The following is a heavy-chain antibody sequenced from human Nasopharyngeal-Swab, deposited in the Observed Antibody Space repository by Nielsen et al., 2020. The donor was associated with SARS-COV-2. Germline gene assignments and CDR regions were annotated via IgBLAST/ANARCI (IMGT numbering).Heavy chain of an antibody. Sequence: SETLSLTCAVYGGSFSDYYWSWIRQPPGKGLEWIGEINHSGSTNYNPSLKSRVTISVDTSKNQFSLKLSSVTAADTAVYYCARVSGIAARRSHFDYWGQGTLVTVSS. CDR2: INHSGST. CDR1: GGSFSDYY. V-gene: IGHV4-34*01. J-gene: IGHJ4*02. CDR3: ARVSGIAARRSHFDY. D-gene: IGHD6-6*01.